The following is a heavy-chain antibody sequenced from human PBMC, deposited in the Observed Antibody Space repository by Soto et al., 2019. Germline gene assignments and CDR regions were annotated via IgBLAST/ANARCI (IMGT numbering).Heavy chain of an antibody. CDR2: ISGSGDST. V-gene: IGHV3-23*01. CDR3: ARRTSGWYLDY. J-gene: IGHJ4*02. CDR1: GFTFSSYA. D-gene: IGHD6-19*01. Sequence: EVQLLESGGGLVQPGGSLRLSCAASGFTFSSYAMSWVRQAPGKGLEWVSVISGSGDSTYYADSVKGRFTISRDNSKNTLYLQMSILRAEDTAVYYCARRTSGWYLDYWGQGTLVTVSS.